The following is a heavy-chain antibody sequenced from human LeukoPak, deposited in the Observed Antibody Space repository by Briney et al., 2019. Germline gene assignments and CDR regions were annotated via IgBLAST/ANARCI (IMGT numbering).Heavy chain of an antibody. CDR2: SHHSGST. Sequence: SETLSLTCAIYGGSFSGYYWSWIRQPPGKGLEWIGESHHSGSTNYNPSLKSRVTISVDTSKNQFSLKLRFVTAADTAVYYCARVRCSGGSCPYYYYYYYMDVWGKGTTVTVSS. CDR3: ARVRCSGGSCPYYYYYYYMDV. V-gene: IGHV4-34*01. J-gene: IGHJ6*03. CDR1: GGSFSGYY. D-gene: IGHD2-15*01.